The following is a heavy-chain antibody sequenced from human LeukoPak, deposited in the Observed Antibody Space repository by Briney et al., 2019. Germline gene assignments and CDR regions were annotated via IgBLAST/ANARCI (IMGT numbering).Heavy chain of an antibody. CDR1: GGSISSYY. J-gene: IGHJ6*03. V-gene: IGHV4-59*01. CDR3: ARDSLNYDFWSGPQSHYYYMGV. Sequence: SSETLSLTCTVSGGSISSYYWSWIRQPPGKGLEWLGYIYYSGSTNYNPSLKSRVTISVDTSKNQFSLKLSSVTAADTAVYYCARDSLNYDFWSGPQSHYYYMGVWGKGTTVTVSS. CDR2: IYYSGST. D-gene: IGHD3-3*01.